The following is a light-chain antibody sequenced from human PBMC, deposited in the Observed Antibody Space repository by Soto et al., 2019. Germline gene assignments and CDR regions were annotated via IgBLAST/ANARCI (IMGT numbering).Light chain of an antibody. CDR3: QQYGRPPRAT. CDR2: EAS. CDR1: QSVNSRY. V-gene: IGKV3-20*01. J-gene: IGKJ5*01. Sequence: TQSPSTLSGSVGDRVTLSCRASQSVNSRYIAWYQVKPGQAPRLLIYEASSRATGIPDRFSGGGSGTDFTLSISKVEPEDFAVYYCQQYGRPPRATFGQGTRLEIK.